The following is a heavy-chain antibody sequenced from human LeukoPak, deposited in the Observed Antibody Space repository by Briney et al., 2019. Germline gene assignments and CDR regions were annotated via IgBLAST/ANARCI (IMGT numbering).Heavy chain of an antibody. CDR3: ARGGKEQLVDTLPHFDY. CDR1: GGSISSGGYY. Sequence: PSQTLSLTCTVSGGSISSGGYYWSWIRQHPGKGLEWIGYIYYSGSTYYNPSLKSRVTISVDTSKNQFSLKLSSVTAADTAVYYCARGGKEQLVDTLPHFDYWGQGTPVTVSS. V-gene: IGHV4-31*03. J-gene: IGHJ4*02. D-gene: IGHD6-6*01. CDR2: IYYSGST.